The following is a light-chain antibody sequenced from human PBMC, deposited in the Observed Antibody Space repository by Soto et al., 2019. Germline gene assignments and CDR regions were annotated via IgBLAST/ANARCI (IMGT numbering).Light chain of an antibody. CDR1: SSDVGTYNL. CDR3: CSYAGSSYV. V-gene: IGLV2-23*02. J-gene: IGLJ1*01. Sequence: QSVLTQPASVSGSPGQSITISCTGSSSDVGTYNLVSWYQQHPGEAPKLMIYEVTKRPSGVSNRFSGSKSGNTAPLTISGLQAEDEADYYCCSYAGSSYVFGTGTKVTVL. CDR2: EVT.